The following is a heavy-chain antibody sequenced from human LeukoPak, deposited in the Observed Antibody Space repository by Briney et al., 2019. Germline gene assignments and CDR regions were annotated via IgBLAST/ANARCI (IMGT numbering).Heavy chain of an antibody. CDR1: GFIFISYC. V-gene: IGHV3-30*02. CDR3: AKVSNFYERYFQQ. D-gene: IGHD5/OR15-5a*01. Sequence: GGSLRLSCAASGFIFISYCMHWVRQAPGKGLEWVAFIRYDGSKKDYADSVKGRFTIFRDNSKNTLYLQMNSLRAEDTAVYYCAKVSNFYERYFQQWRQGTLVRVSS. J-gene: IGHJ1*01. CDR2: IRYDGSKK.